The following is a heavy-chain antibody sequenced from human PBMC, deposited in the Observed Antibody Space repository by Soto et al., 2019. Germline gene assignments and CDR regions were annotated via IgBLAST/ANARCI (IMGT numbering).Heavy chain of an antibody. CDR3: AKVDGWGYGMDV. Sequence: GGSLRLSCAASGFTFSSYAMSWVRQAPGKVLEWVSAISGSGGSTYYADSVKGRFTISRDNSKNTLYLQMNSLRAEDTAVYYCAKVDGWGYGMDVWGQGTTVNVSS. CDR2: ISGSGGST. V-gene: IGHV3-23*01. J-gene: IGHJ6*02. CDR1: GFTFSSYA. D-gene: IGHD1-26*01.